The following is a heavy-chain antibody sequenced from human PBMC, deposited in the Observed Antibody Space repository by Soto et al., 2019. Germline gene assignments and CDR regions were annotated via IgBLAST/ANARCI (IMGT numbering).Heavy chain of an antibody. Sequence: SETLSLTCTVSGDSIRSYYWTWIRQPPGRGLEWIGHVYYGGSTNYNPSLQSRVTISLDTSKDQFSLRLTSMTAADAAVYYCAGEGALATFGVVWGQGTRVTVSS. J-gene: IGHJ4*02. D-gene: IGHD3-3*01. V-gene: IGHV4-59*01. CDR3: AGEGALATFGVV. CDR1: GDSIRSYY. CDR2: VYYGGST.